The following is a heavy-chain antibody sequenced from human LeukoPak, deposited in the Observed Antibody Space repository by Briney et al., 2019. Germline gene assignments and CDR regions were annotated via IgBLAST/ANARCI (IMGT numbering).Heavy chain of an antibody. CDR1: GYTFTSYD. CDR2: MNPNSGNT. Sequence: ASVTVSFKASGYTFTSYDINWVRQATGQGLEWMVWMNPNSGNTGYAQKFQRKFTITMNTSISTAYIELSSLRSEDTAVYYCARGKGSITIFGVVITYPFDYWGQGTLVTVSS. D-gene: IGHD3-3*01. V-gene: IGHV1-8*03. CDR3: ARGKGSITIFGVVITYPFDY. J-gene: IGHJ4*02.